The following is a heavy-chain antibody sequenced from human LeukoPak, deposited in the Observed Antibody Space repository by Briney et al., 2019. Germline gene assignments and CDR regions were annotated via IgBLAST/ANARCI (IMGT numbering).Heavy chain of an antibody. CDR3: ARENSGGLTGHFDQ. V-gene: IGHV3-30-3*01. Sequence: PGGSLRLSCAASGFTFSSYAMHWVRQAPGKGLEWVAVISYDGSNQYHADSVKGRFTISRDNSKNTLYLQMNSLRAEDTAVYYCARENSGGLTGHFDQWGQGTLVTVSS. CDR2: ISYDGSNQ. D-gene: IGHD1-26*01. J-gene: IGHJ4*02. CDR1: GFTFSSYA.